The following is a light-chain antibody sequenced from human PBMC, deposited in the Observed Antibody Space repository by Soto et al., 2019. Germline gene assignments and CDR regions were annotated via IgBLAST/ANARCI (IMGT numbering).Light chain of an antibody. J-gene: IGKJ2*01. CDR1: QSVTSN. V-gene: IGKV3-15*01. CDR2: GAS. Sequence: EIVMRQSPATLSVSPGERATLSCRASQSVTSNLAWYQQKPGQAPRLLIYGASTRASGIPARFGGSGSGTEFTLTISSLQSEDFAVYYCQQYYNRPYTFGQGTKLEIK. CDR3: QQYYNRPYT.